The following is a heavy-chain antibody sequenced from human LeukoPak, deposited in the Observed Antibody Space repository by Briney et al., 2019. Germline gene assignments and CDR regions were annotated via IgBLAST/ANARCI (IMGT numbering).Heavy chain of an antibody. CDR2: INTDTGNP. CDR3: ARGGIGGYERLDY. V-gene: IGHV7-4-1*02. J-gene: IGHJ4*02. Sequence: ASVKVSCKASGYTFTTSAINWVRQAPGQGLEWMGWINTDTGNPTYAQGFTGRFVFSLDTSVSTAYLQISSLKADDTAVYYCARGGIGGYERLDYWGQGTLVTVSS. CDR1: GYTFTTSA. D-gene: IGHD5-12*01.